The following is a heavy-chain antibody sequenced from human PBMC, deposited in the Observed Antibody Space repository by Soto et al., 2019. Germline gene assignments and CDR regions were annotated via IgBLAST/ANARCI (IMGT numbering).Heavy chain of an antibody. V-gene: IGHV4-39*01. D-gene: IGHD3-10*01. CDR3: AGLWFGELPLDY. CDR2: IYYSVSP. J-gene: IGHJ4*02. CDR1: GGSISSSSYY. Sequence: QLQLQESGPGLVKPSETLSLTCTVSGGSISSSSYYWGWIRQPPGTGLEWIGSIYYSVSPYYNPSLKSRDTISVDTAQNQFSRKLSAVTAADTAVYYCAGLWFGELPLDYGGQGTLVTVSS.